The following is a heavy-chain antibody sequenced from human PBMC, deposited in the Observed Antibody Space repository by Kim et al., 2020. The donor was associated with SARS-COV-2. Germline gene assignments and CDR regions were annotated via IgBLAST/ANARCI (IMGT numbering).Heavy chain of an antibody. CDR3: ARRAFHYDRSYFQSRAFDV. V-gene: IGHV3-74*01. D-gene: IGHD3-22*01. J-gene: IGHJ3*01. Sequence: GRFTISRDHAKNTLYLHMNSLRAEDTAVFYCARRAFHYDRSYFQSRAFDVWGQGTMVTVSS.